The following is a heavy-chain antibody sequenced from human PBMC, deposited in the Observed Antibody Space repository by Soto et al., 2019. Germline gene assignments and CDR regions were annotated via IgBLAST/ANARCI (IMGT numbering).Heavy chain of an antibody. J-gene: IGHJ4*02. Sequence: GGSLRLSCAASGFTFDDYAMHWVRQAPGKGLEWVSLISGDGGSTYYADSVKGRFTISRDNSKNSLYLQMNSLRTEDAALYYCAKASGYSSSYYFDYWGQGTLVTVSS. CDR3: AKASGYSSSYYFDY. CDR1: GFTFDDYA. D-gene: IGHD6-6*01. V-gene: IGHV3-43*02. CDR2: ISGDGGST.